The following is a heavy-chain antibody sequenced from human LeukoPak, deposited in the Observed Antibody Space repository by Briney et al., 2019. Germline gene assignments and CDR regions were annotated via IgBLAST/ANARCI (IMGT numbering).Heavy chain of an antibody. CDR2: ISYDGSNK. Sequence: GRSLRLSCTVSGFVFSSFGMHWVRQAPGKGPEWVAFISYDGSNKNYADSTKGRFTISRDNAKNSLYLQMNSLRDEDTAVYYCARPLRGSGGLLHEYWGQGTLVTVSS. CDR1: GFVFSSFG. CDR3: ARPLRGSGGLLHEY. D-gene: IGHD2-15*01. J-gene: IGHJ4*02. V-gene: IGHV3-33*05.